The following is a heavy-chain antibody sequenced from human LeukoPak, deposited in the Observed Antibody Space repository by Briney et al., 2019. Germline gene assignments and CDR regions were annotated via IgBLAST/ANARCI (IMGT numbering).Heavy chain of an antibody. V-gene: IGHV3-7*01. Sequence: GGSLRLSCAASGFTFSSYWMSWVRQAPGKGLEWVANIEQDGSEKYYVDSVKGRFTISRDNAKNSLYLQMNSLRAEDTAVYYCARDFAHSDFWSGKYYFDYWGQGTLVTVSS. J-gene: IGHJ4*02. CDR3: ARDFAHSDFWSGKYYFDY. CDR2: IEQDGSEK. D-gene: IGHD3-3*01. CDR1: GFTFSSYW.